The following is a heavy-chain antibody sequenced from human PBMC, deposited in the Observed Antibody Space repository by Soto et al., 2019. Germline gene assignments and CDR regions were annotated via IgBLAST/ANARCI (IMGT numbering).Heavy chain of an antibody. CDR2: IYHSGST. CDR1: GGSISSSNW. Sequence: QVQLQESGPGLVKPSGTLSLTCAVSGGSISSSNWWSWVRQPPGKGLEWIGEIYHSGSTNYNPSLKGXXTXSXXKSKNQFSLRLSSVTAADTAVHYCVRRGATVPMDVWGQGTTVTVSS. V-gene: IGHV4-4*02. D-gene: IGHD1-26*01. CDR3: VRRGATVPMDV. J-gene: IGHJ6*02.